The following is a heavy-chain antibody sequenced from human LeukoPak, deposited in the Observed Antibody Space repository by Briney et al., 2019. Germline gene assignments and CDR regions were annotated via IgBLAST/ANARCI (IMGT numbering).Heavy chain of an antibody. CDR2: TYNRSKWYS. J-gene: IGHJ4*02. V-gene: IGHV6-1*01. CDR3: ARGVGGGWKAFDY. Sequence: SSYAISWVRQAPGQGLEWMGRTYNRSKWYSDYAVSVKSRITINPDTSKNQFSLQLNSVTPEDTAVYYCARGVGGGWKAFDYWGQGTLVTVSS. D-gene: IGHD2-15*01. CDR1: SSYA.